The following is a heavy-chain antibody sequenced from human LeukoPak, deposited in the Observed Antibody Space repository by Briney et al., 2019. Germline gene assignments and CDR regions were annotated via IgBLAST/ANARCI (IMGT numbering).Heavy chain of an antibody. CDR3: TSWGDTTAEYFQR. J-gene: IGHJ1*01. CDR1: GFTFNRCW. D-gene: IGHD2-21*02. Sequence: GGSLGLSCVVSGFTFNRCWMNWVRQAPGKGLEWVAHINPDGRDTYYVDSVKGRFTISRDNAQNSMYLQMNSLRVEDTAVYYCTSWGDTTAEYFQRWGQGTLVTVSS. CDR2: INPDGRDT. V-gene: IGHV3-7*01.